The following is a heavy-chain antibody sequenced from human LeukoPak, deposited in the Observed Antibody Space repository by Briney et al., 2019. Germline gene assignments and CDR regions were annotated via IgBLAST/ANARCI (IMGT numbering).Heavy chain of an antibody. Sequence: SETLSLTCTVSGGSISSGSYYWSWIRQPAEKGLEWIGRIYISGSTNYNPSLKSRVTMSVDTSKNQFSLRLNSVTAADTAMYYCAKSGGYGLIDYWGQGTLVTVSS. V-gene: IGHV4-61*02. J-gene: IGHJ4*02. CDR2: IYISGST. D-gene: IGHD1-26*01. CDR1: GGSISSGSYY. CDR3: AKSGGYGLIDY.